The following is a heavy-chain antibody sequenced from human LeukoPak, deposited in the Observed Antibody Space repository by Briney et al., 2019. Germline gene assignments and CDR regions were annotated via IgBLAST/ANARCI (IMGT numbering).Heavy chain of an antibody. CDR1: GGSFSGYY. J-gene: IGHJ4*02. CDR3: AREAAGGDY. Sequence: SETLSLTCAVYGGSFSGYYWSWIRRPPGKGLEWIGEINHSGSTNYNPSLKSRVTISVDTSKNQFSLKLSSVTAADTAVYYCAREAAGGDYWGQGTLVTVSS. D-gene: IGHD2-8*02. CDR2: INHSGST. V-gene: IGHV4-34*01.